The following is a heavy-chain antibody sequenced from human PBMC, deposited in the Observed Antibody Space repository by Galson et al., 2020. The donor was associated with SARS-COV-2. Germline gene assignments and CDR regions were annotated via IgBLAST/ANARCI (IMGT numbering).Heavy chain of an antibody. J-gene: IGHJ6*02. CDR3: ARGEENYYYGMDV. V-gene: IGHV3-48*03. Sequence: GSLRLSCAASGFTFSSYEMNWVRQAPGKGLEWVSYISSSGSTIYYADSVKGRFTISRDNAKNSLYLQMNSLRAEDTAVYYCARGEENYYYGMDVWGQGTTVTVSS. CDR2: ISSSGSTI. CDR1: GFTFSSYE.